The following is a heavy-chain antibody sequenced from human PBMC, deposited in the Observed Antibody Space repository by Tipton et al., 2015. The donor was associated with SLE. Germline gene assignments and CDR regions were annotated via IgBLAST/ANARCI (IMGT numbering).Heavy chain of an antibody. CDR2: IYDTGSP. Sequence: WSWIRQPPGKGLEWIGYIYDTGSPKDKPYLKSRVTISVDTSKNQFSLKLSSVTAADTAVYYCARSGSYPYYYYYMDVWGKGTTVTVSS. V-gene: IGHV4-59*01. J-gene: IGHJ6*03. D-gene: IGHD1-26*01. CDR3: ARSGSYPYYYYYMDV.